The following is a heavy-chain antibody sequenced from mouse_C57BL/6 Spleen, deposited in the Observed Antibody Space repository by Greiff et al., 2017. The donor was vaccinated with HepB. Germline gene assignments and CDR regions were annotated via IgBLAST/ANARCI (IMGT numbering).Heavy chain of an antibody. CDR1: GYAFSSSW. CDR3: AKPKLGLAY. J-gene: IGHJ3*01. Sequence: VQLQESGPELVKPGASVKISCKASGYAFSSSWMNWVKQRPGKGLEWIGRIYPGDGDTNYNGKFKGKATLTADKSSSTAYMQLSSLTSEDSAVYFCAKPKLGLAYWGQGTLVTVSA. D-gene: IGHD4-1*01. V-gene: IGHV1-82*01. CDR2: IYPGDGDT.